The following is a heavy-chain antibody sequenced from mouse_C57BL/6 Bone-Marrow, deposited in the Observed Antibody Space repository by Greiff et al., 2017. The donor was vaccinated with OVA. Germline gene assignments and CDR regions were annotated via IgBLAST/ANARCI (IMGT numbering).Heavy chain of an antibody. CDR2: ISNLAYSI. CDR1: GFTFSDYG. J-gene: IGHJ1*03. V-gene: IGHV5-15*01. D-gene: IGHD2-1*01. Sequence: EVQLVESGGGLVQPGGSLKLSCAASGFTFSDYGMAWVRQAPRKGPEWVAFISNLAYSIYYADTVTGRFTISRENAKNTLYLEMSSLRSEDTAMYYCARGGNERYFDVWGTGTTVTVSS. CDR3: ARGGNERYFDV.